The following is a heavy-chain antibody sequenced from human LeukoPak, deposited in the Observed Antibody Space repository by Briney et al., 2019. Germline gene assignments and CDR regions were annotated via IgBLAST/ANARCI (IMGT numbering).Heavy chain of an antibody. V-gene: IGHV5-51*01. CDR2: IYPGDSDT. J-gene: IGHJ5*02. CDR3: ARHPIVGPTQSWFDP. CDR1: GYSCMNYW. D-gene: IGHD1-26*01. Sequence: GESLKISCKGSGYSCMNYWIGWVRQMPGKGLEWMGIIYPGDSDTRYSPSFQGQVTISADKSISTAYLQWSSLKASDTAMYYCARHPIVGPTQSWFDPWGQGTLVTVSS.